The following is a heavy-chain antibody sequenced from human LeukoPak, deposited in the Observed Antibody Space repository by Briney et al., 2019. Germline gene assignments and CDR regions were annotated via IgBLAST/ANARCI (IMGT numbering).Heavy chain of an antibody. Sequence: SETLSLTCAVSGYSISSGYYWGWIRQPPGKGLEWIGRNYHSGSTYYNPSLKSRVTISVDTSKHQFSLKLSSVTAADTAVYYCARLAIFGEDAFDIWGQGTMVTVSS. J-gene: IGHJ3*02. CDR1: GYSISSGYY. V-gene: IGHV4-38-2*01. CDR2: NYHSGST. CDR3: ARLAIFGEDAFDI. D-gene: IGHD3-3*01.